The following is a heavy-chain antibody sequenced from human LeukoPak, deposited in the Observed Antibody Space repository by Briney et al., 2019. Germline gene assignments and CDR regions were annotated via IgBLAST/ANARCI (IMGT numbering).Heavy chain of an antibody. CDR3: ARGLWIQLWIKGGAFDI. D-gene: IGHD5-18*01. CDR1: GYTFTSYY. CDR2: INPSGGST. J-gene: IGHJ3*02. Sequence: ASVKVSCKASGYTFTSYYMHWVRQAPGQGLEWMGIINPSGGSTSYAQKFQGRVTMTRDTSTSTVYMELSSLRSEDTAVYYCARGLWIQLWIKGGAFDIWGQGTMVTVSS. V-gene: IGHV1-46*01.